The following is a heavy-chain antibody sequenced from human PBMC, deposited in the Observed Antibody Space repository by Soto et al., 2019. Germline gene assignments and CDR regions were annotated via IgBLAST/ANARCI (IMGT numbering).Heavy chain of an antibody. Sequence: EVQLVESGGGLVQPGGSLRLSCAASGFTFSSYSMNWVRQAPGKGLEWVSYISSSSSTIYYADSVKGRFTISRDNAKNSLYLQMNSLRDEDTAVYYCAREPIPMIGLNWFDPWGQGTLVTVSS. CDR2: ISSSSSTI. CDR3: AREPIPMIGLNWFDP. J-gene: IGHJ5*02. CDR1: GFTFSSYS. D-gene: IGHD3-22*01. V-gene: IGHV3-48*02.